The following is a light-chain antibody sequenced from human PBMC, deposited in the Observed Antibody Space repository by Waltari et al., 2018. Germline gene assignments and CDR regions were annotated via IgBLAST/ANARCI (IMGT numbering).Light chain of an antibody. CDR2: GAS. CDR1: PSVSSN. V-gene: IGKV3-15*01. CDR3: LQYDNWPRV. J-gene: IGKJ2*01. Sequence: EIVMTQSPATLSVSPGERATLSCRASPSVSSNLAWFQKKPGQAPRLLIYGASTRATGFSARFRGSGSGTEFTLTISSQQSEDFAVYFCLQYDNWPRVFGQGTKLEIK.